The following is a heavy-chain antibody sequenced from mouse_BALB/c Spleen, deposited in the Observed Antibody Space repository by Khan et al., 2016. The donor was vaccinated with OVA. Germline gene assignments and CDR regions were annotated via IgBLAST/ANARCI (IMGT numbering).Heavy chain of an antibody. CDR1: GYTFSSYW. CDR3: ARGIRPDWYFDV. D-gene: IGHD2-12*01. J-gene: IGHJ1*01. Sequence: QVQLKESGAELMKPGASVKISCKATGYTFSSYWIEWVKQRPGHGLEWIGEILPGSGSTRYNEKLKGKATFTADTSSNTAYMQLSSLTSEDSVVYYCARGIRPDWYFDVWGAGTPVRLL. CDR2: ILPGSGST. V-gene: IGHV1-9*01.